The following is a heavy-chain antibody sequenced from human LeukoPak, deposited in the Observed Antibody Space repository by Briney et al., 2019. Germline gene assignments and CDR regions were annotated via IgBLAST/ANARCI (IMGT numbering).Heavy chain of an antibody. Sequence: ASVTVSCKASGYTFTSYYMHWVRQAPGQGLEWMGIINPSGGSTSYAQKFQGRVTMTRDTSTSTVYMELSSLRSEDTAVYYCAREGSGYYAPGLDWGQGTLVTVSS. CDR3: AREGSGYYAPGLD. D-gene: IGHD3-22*01. CDR1: GYTFTSYY. J-gene: IGHJ4*02. CDR2: INPSGGST. V-gene: IGHV1-46*01.